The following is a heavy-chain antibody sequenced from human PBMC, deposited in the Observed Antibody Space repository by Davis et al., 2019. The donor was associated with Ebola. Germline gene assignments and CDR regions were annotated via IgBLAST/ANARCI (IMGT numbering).Heavy chain of an antibody. J-gene: IGHJ3*02. CDR1: GFTFSSYE. Sequence: PGGSLRLSCAASGFTFSSYEMNWVRQAPGKGLEWVSYISSSGSTIYYADSVKGRFTISRDNAKNSLYLQMNSLRAEDTAVYYCARGPTVSGTGNSFDIWGPGTGVIISS. CDR2: ISSSGSTI. CDR3: ARGPTVSGTGNSFDI. V-gene: IGHV3-48*03. D-gene: IGHD1-1*01.